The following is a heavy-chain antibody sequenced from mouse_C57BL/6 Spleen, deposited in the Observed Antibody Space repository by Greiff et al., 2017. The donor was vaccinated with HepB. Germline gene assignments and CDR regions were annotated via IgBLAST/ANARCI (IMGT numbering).Heavy chain of an antibody. CDR1: GYTFTSYW. J-gene: IGHJ4*01. CDR3: ARKGSNYYGSSIYAMDY. V-gene: IGHV1-55*01. CDR2: IYPGSGST. D-gene: IGHD1-1*01. Sequence: VQLQQPGAELVKPGASVKMSCKASGYTFTSYWITWVKQRPGQGLEWIGDIYPGSGSTNYNEKFKSKATLTVDTSSSTADMQLSSLTSEASAVYYCARKGSNYYGSSIYAMDYWGQGTSVTVSS.